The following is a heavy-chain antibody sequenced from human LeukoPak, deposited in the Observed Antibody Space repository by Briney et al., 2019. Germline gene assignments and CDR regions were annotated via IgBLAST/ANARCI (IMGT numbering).Heavy chain of an antibody. V-gene: IGHV4-30-2*02. CDR2: IYHSGST. CDR1: GGSISSGGYS. D-gene: IGHD5-12*01. Sequence: PSQTLSLTCAVSGGSISSGGYSWSWIRQPPGKGLEWIGYIYHSGSTCYNPSLKSRVTISVDRSKNQFSLKLSSVTAADTAVYYCATITQDAFDIWGQGTMVTVSS. J-gene: IGHJ3*02. CDR3: ATITQDAFDI.